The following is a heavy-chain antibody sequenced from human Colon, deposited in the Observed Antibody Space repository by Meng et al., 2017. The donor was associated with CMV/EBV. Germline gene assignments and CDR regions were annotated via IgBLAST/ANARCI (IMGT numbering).Heavy chain of an antibody. Sequence: LSLTCAASGFTFDDYAMHWVRQAPGKGLEWVSGISWNSGSIGYADSVKGRFTISRDNAKNSLYLQMNSLRAEDTALYYCAKDKPKRAVTTSNWFDPWGQGTLVTVSS. CDR1: GFTFDDYA. J-gene: IGHJ5*02. V-gene: IGHV3-9*01. CDR2: ISWNSGSI. D-gene: IGHD4-17*01. CDR3: AKDKPKRAVTTSNWFDP.